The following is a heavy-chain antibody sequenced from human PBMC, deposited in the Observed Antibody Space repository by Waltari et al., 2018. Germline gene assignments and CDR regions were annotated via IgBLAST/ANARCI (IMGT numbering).Heavy chain of an antibody. CDR3: ARPGSSSPYYWFNP. CDR1: GGSISGSGYD. Sequence: QVQLQESGPGLVEPSGTLSLTCTVSGGSISGSGYDWGWLRQTPGKGLEWIASIYHDGTSYYTPSLKSRVTISVDTSENKFSLKLNSVTAADTAIYYCARPGSSSPYYWFNPWGQGILVTVSS. V-gene: IGHV4-39*01. CDR2: IYHDGTS. D-gene: IGHD2-2*01. J-gene: IGHJ5*02.